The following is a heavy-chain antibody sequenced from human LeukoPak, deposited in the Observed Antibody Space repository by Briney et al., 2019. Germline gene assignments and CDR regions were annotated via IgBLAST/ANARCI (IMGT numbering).Heavy chain of an antibody. CDR2: ISYDGSNK. CDR1: GFTFSSYA. V-gene: IGHV3-30-3*01. D-gene: IGHD6-6*01. Sequence: GGSLRLSCAASGFTFSSYAMHWVRQAPGKGLEWVAVISYDGSNKYYADSVKGRFTISRDNSKNTLYLQMNSLRAEDTAVYYCAREGHSSSPAASYYFDYWGQGTLVTVSS. CDR3: AREGHSSSPAASYYFDY. J-gene: IGHJ4*02.